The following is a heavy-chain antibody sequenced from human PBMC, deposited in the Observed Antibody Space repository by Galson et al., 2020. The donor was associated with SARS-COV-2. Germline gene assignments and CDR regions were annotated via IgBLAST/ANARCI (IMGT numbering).Heavy chain of an antibody. D-gene: IGHD2-21*02. CDR2: IYTRGST. J-gene: IGHJ3*02. Sequence: SETLSLTCTVSGGSISSGSYSWTWIRQPAGKGLEWIGRIYTRGSTNYNHSLKSRVTISVDTSKNQFSLKLSTVTAADTAVYYCARGSVVTAIRGYDAFDIWGQGTMVTVSS. CDR3: ARGSVVTAIRGYDAFDI. CDR1: GGSISSGSYS. V-gene: IGHV4-61*02.